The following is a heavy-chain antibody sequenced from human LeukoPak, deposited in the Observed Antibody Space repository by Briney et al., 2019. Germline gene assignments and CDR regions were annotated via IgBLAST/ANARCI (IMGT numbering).Heavy chain of an antibody. V-gene: IGHV3-9*01. CDR3: AKDSSSMVPYYFDY. CDR1: GFTFDDYA. J-gene: IGHJ4*02. Sequence: PGGSLRLSCAASGFTFDDYAMHWVRQAPGKGLEWVSGISRNSCRICYADSVKGRFTISRDNAKNSLYLQMNSLRAEDTAVYYCAKDSSSMVPYYFDYWGQGTLVTVSS. D-gene: IGHD6-19*01. CDR2: ISRNSCRI.